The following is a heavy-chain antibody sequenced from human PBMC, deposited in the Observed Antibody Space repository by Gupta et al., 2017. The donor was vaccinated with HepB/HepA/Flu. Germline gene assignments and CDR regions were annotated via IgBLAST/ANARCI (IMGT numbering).Heavy chain of an antibody. CDR1: GFTVSSNY. CDR2: IYSGGST. D-gene: IGHD3-22*01. J-gene: IGHJ4*02. V-gene: IGHV3-66*01. CDR3: ARGLKNYYDSSGYSTSYDY. Sequence: EVQLVESGGGLVQPGGSLRLSCAASGFTVSSNYMSWVRQAPGKGLEWVSVIYSGGSTYYADSVKGRFTISRDNAKNTLYLQMNSLRAEDTAVYYCARGLKNYYDSSGYSTSYDYWGQGTLVTVSA.